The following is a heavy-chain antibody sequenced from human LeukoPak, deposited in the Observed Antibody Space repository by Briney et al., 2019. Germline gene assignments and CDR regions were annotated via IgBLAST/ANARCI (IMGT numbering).Heavy chain of an antibody. CDR2: MNPNSGDT. CDR3: ARGGFGSGSHFDY. Sequence: GASVKVSCMPSGYTFISYDINWVRQATGQGLERMGWMNPNSGDTGYVQKFQGRVTMTRSTSISTAYMELNNLRSEDTAIYYCARGGFGSGSHFDYWGQGTLVTVSS. D-gene: IGHD3-10*01. CDR1: GYTFISYD. V-gene: IGHV1-8*01. J-gene: IGHJ4*02.